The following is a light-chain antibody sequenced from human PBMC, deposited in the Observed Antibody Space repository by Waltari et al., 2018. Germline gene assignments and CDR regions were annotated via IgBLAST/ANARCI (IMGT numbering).Light chain of an antibody. J-gene: IGLJ1*01. Sequence: QSALTQPASVSWSPGQSIPNHCTGTSLAVGRYKYCSWYQLLPGKAPKLMIYEVEKRPSGVSDRFSGSKSGNTASLTISGLQTEDEADYYCCSYAGSRSVFGSGTKVTVL. CDR2: EVE. V-gene: IGLV2-23*02. CDR3: CSYAGSRSV. CDR1: SLAVGRYKY.